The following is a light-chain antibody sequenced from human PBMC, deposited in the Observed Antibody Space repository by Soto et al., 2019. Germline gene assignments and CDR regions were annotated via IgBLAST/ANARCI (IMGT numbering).Light chain of an antibody. Sequence: QPVLTQSPSASASLGASVKLTCTLSSGNSSYAIAWHQQQPEKGPRYLMKLNSDGSHTKGDGIPDRFSGSSSGAERYLTISSLQSEDEADYYCQTWGTGYWVFGGGTKLTVL. CDR2: LNSDGSH. CDR1: SGNSSYA. J-gene: IGLJ3*02. V-gene: IGLV4-69*01. CDR3: QTWGTGYWV.